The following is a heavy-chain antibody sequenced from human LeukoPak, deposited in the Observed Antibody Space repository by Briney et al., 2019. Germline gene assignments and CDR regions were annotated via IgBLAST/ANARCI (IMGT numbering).Heavy chain of an antibody. CDR2: ISYDGSNK. Sequence: GGSLRLSCAASGFTFSSYGMRWVRQAPGKGLEWVAVISYDGSNKYYADSVKGRFTISRDNSKNTLYLQMNSLRAEDTAVYYCAKDPAESYYFDYWGQGTLVTVSS. D-gene: IGHD6-19*01. J-gene: IGHJ4*02. CDR3: AKDPAESYYFDY. CDR1: GFTFSSYG. V-gene: IGHV3-30*18.